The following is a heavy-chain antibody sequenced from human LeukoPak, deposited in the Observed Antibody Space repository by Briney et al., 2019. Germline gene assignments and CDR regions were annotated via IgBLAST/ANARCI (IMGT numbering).Heavy chain of an antibody. CDR2: ITSSGTT. CDR1: GLTFGSYG. Sequence: GGSLRLSCVASGLTFGSYGMGWVRQAPGKGLEWVSSITSSGTTNYADSVKDRFLISRDNSNDTLFLQMNSLRAEDTAVYYCARDGPPEYYYDSSGYRYYYYYMDVWGKGTTVTVSS. J-gene: IGHJ6*03. V-gene: IGHV3-23*01. CDR3: ARDGPPEYYYDSSGYRYYYYYMDV. D-gene: IGHD3-22*01.